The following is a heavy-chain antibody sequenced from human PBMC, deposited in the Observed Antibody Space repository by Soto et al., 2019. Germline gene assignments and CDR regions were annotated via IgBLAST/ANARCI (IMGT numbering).Heavy chain of an antibody. CDR3: CGPSSVTINWFFDL. V-gene: IGHV3-66*01. J-gene: IGHJ2*01. Sequence: EVQLVESGGGLVQPGGSLRLSCAASGFTVSSNYMSWVRQAPGKGLEWVSIIYGGGRTNYAVSVKGRFTVSRDNYKNTLYLQMNSLRAEDTAMYYCCGPSSVTINWFFDLWGRGTLVTVSS. CDR2: IYGGGRT. D-gene: IGHD4-17*01. CDR1: GFTVSSNY.